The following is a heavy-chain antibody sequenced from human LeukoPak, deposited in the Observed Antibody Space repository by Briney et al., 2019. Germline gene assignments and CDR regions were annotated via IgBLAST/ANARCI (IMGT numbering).Heavy chain of an antibody. CDR1: GFTFSSYS. CDR2: ISSSSSYI. J-gene: IGHJ4*02. V-gene: IGHV3-21*01. D-gene: IGHD2-2*01. CDR3: GHCTTTSCYAGGH. Sequence: GGSLRLSCAASGFTFSSYSMNWVRQATGKGLEWVSSISSSSSYIYYADSVKGRFTISRDNAKNSLYLQMNSLSAEDTAVYYCGHCTTTSCYAGGHWGQGTLVTVSS.